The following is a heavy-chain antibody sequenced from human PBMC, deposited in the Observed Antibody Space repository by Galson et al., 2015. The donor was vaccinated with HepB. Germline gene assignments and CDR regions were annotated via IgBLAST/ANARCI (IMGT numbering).Heavy chain of an antibody. CDR1: GFRFSSYN. Sequence: SLRLSCATSGFRFSSYNMIWVRQAPGKGLEWVSSISSDSAYMYYTDSVKGRFSISRDNAENSLYLQMNRLGIDDTAVYFCARDPPLGTPFDFWGQGTLVTVSS. CDR3: ARDPPLGTPFDF. D-gene: IGHD7-27*01. V-gene: IGHV3-21*01. J-gene: IGHJ4*02. CDR2: ISSDSAYM.